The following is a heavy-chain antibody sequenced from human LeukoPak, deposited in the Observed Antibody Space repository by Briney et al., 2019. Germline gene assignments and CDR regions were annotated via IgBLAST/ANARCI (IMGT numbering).Heavy chain of an antibody. V-gene: IGHV3-7*01. CDR2: IKQDGSET. J-gene: IGHJ4*02. Sequence: GGSLRLSCAVSGFSFSDYWMSWVRQAPGKGLEWVANIKQDGSETNYVDSVRGRFTISRDNAKNSLYLQMNSLRAEDTAVYYCARDSPFDYWGQGTLVTVSS. CDR3: ARDSPFDY. CDR1: GFSFSDYW.